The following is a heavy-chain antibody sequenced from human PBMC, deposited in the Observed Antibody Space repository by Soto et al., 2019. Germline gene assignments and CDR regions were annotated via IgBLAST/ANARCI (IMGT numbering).Heavy chain of an antibody. CDR2: MYYSGST. Sequence: PSETLSLTYTVSGGSVSSGSYYWSWIRQPPGKGLEWIGYMYYSGSTNYNPSLKSRVTISVDTSKNQFSLKLSSVTAADTAVYYCARVSRDSSGSIMRFDYWGQGTLVTVSS. CDR1: GGSVSSGSYY. J-gene: IGHJ4*02. D-gene: IGHD3-22*01. V-gene: IGHV4-61*01. CDR3: ARVSRDSSGSIMRFDY.